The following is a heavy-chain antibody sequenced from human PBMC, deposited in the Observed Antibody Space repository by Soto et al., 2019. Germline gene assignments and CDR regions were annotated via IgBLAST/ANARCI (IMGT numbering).Heavy chain of an antibody. V-gene: IGHV4-4*07. Sequence: PSETLSLTCTVSGGSISSYYWSWIRQPAGKGLEWIGRIYTSGSNNYNTSLKSRVTMSVDPSKNQFSLKLSSVTAADTAVYYCASSRGYYYDSSGYYHSPYYGMDVWGQGTTVTVSS. CDR2: IYTSGSN. J-gene: IGHJ6*02. CDR1: GGSISSYY. CDR3: ASSRGYYYDSSGYYHSPYYGMDV. D-gene: IGHD3-22*01.